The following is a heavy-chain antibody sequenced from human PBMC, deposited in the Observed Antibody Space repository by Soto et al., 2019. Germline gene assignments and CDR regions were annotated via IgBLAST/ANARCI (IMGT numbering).Heavy chain of an antibody. D-gene: IGHD3-10*01. Sequence: QLQLQESGSGLVKPSQTLSLTCDVSGGSMGSGGYSWSWIRQPPGKALEWIGYIYHSGSTSFNPSLERRITISVDRSKNQFSLKLSPVTAADTAKYYCARGGDMARAFDIWGQGTLVTVSS. CDR1: GGSMGSGGYS. J-gene: IGHJ3*02. CDR2: IYHSGST. CDR3: ARGGDMARAFDI. V-gene: IGHV4-30-2*01.